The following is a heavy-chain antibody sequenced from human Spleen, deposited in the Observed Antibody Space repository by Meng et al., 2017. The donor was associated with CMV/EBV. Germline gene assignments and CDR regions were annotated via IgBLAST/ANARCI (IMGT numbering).Heavy chain of an antibody. V-gene: IGHV3-23*01. CDR3: ARDLPIVVVPAAIGWGY. J-gene: IGHJ4*02. D-gene: IGHD2-2*02. CDR1: GFTFDDYA. CDR2: ISGNGGST. Sequence: GESLKISCAASGFTFDDYALHWVRQPPGKGLEWVSGISGNGGSTYYADSVKGRFTISRDNSKNTLYLQMNSLRAEDTAVYYCARDLPIVVVPAAIGWGYWGQGTLVTVSS.